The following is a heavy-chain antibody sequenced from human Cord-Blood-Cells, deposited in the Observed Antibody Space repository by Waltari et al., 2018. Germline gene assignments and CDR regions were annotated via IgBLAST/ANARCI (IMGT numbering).Heavy chain of an antibody. CDR2: IRSKANSYAT. D-gene: IGHD7-27*01. CDR3: TCPNWGRFDY. V-gene: IGHV3-73*02. CDR1: GFTFSGPA. J-gene: IGHJ4*02. Sequence: EVQLVESGGGLVQPGGSLKLSCAASGFTFSGPAMHWVRQASGKGLEWVGRIRSKANSYATAYAASVKGRFTISRDDSKNTAYLQMNSLKTEDTAVYYCTCPNWGRFDYWGQGTLVTVSS.